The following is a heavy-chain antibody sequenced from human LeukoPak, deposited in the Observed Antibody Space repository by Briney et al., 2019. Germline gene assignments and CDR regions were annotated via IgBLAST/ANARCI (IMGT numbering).Heavy chain of an antibody. CDR1: GYTFTSYG. D-gene: IGHD3-22*01. CDR3: ARDLDYYDSSGYLTT. CDR2: ISAYNGNT. V-gene: IGHV1-18*01. J-gene: IGHJ5*02. Sequence: ASVKVSCKASGYTFTSYGISWVRQAPGQGLEWMGWISAYNGNTNYAQKLQGRVTMTTDTSTSTAYMELRSLRSDDTAVYCCARDLDYYDSSGYLTTWGQGTLVTVSS.